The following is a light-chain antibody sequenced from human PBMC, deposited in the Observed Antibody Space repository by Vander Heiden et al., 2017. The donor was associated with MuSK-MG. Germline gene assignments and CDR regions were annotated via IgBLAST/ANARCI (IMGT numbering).Light chain of an antibody. CDR3: CSYAGSSTLV. Sequence: SAPPLPHPPSGSPRQSITISCTGTSRDVGSYNLVSWYQQHPGKAPKLMIYEVSKRPSGVSNRFSGSKSGNTASLTISGLQAEDEADYYCCSYAGSSTLVFGGGTKLTVL. CDR1: SRDVGSYNL. V-gene: IGLV2-23*02. J-gene: IGLJ2*01. CDR2: EVS.